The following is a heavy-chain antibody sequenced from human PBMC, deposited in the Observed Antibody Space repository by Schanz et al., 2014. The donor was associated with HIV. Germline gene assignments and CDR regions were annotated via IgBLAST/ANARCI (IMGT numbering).Heavy chain of an antibody. CDR3: AKPEYDSRGNSQSHFDY. CDR1: GFTFNNYA. Sequence: EVQLLDSGGGLVQPGGSLRLSCVASGFTFNNYAMTWVRQAPGKGLEWVSSISESGGRTNYADSVNGRFTISRDNSKNTLYLQMTTLRIDDTAVYYCAKPEYDSRGNSQSHFDYWGQGTLVTVSS. J-gene: IGHJ4*02. D-gene: IGHD3-22*01. CDR2: ISESGGRT. V-gene: IGHV3-23*01.